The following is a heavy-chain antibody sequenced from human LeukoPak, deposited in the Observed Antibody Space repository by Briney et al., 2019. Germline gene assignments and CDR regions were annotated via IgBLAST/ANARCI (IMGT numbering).Heavy chain of an antibody. V-gene: IGHV3-30-3*01. J-gene: IGHJ6*02. CDR3: ARRYSYSYYYYYGMDV. D-gene: IGHD5-18*01. CDR1: GFTFSSYA. CDR2: ISYDGSNK. Sequence: GGSLRLSCAASGFTFSSYAMHWVRQAPGKGLEWVAVISYDGSNKYYADSVKGRFTISRDNSKNTLYLQMNSLRAEDTAVYYCARRYSYSYYYYYGMDVWGQGTTVTVSS.